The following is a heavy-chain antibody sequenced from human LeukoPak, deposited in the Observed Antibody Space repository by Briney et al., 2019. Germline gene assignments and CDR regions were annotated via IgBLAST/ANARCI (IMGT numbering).Heavy chain of an antibody. D-gene: IGHD3-22*01. CDR2: INSDGSST. Sequence: GSLRLSCAASGFTFSCYWMHWVRQAPGKGLVWVSRINSDGSSTSYADSVKGRFTISRDNAKNTLYLQMNSLRAEDTAVYYCASLYYYDSSGYYQPDYWGQGTLVTVSS. CDR3: ASLYYYDSSGYYQPDY. J-gene: IGHJ4*02. V-gene: IGHV3-74*01. CDR1: GFTFSCYW.